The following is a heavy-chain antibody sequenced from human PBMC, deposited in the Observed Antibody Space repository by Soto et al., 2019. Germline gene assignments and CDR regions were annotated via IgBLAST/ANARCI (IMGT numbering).Heavy chain of an antibody. CDR1: GGTFSSYA. Sequence: QVQLVQSGAEVKKPGSSVKVSCKASGGTFSSYAISWVRQAPGQGLEWMGGIIPIFGTANYAQKFQGRVTITADESTSTAYMELSGLRSEDTAVYYCARWSRVNDYYYYGMDVWGQGTTVTVSS. V-gene: IGHV1-69*12. CDR3: ARWSRVNDYYYYGMDV. J-gene: IGHJ6*02. CDR2: IIPIFGTA.